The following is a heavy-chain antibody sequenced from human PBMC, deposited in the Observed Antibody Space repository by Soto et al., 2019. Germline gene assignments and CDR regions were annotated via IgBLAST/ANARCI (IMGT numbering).Heavy chain of an antibody. J-gene: IGHJ4*02. CDR2: ISWNSGSI. Sequence: EVQLVESGGGLVQPGRSLRLSCAASGFTFDAYAMHWSRHAPGKGLEWASGISWNSGSIGYADSVKGRFTISRDNAKNSLYLQMNSLRAEDTALYYCSKDNYWGQGTLVTVSS. V-gene: IGHV3-9*01. CDR1: GFTFDAYA. CDR3: SKDNY.